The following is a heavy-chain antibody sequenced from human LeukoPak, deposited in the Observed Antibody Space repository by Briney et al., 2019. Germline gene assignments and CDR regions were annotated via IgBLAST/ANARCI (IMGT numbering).Heavy chain of an antibody. J-gene: IGHJ6*03. CDR1: GGTFSSYA. Sequence: SVKVSCKASGGTFSSYAIRWVRQAPGQGLEWMGGIIPIFGTANYAQKFQGRVTITADESTSTAYMELSSLRSEDTAVYYCARGAGSGATMDVWGKGTTVTVSS. CDR2: IIPIFGTA. V-gene: IGHV1-69*13. D-gene: IGHD6-19*01. CDR3: ARGAGSGATMDV.